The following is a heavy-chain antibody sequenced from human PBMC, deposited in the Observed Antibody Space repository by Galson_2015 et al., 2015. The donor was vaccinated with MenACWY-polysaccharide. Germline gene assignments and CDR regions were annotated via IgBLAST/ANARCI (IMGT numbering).Heavy chain of an antibody. CDR1: GGTFSNYI. J-gene: IGHJ4*02. CDR2: IIPILDIA. Sequence: SVKVSCKASGGTFSNYIINWVRQAPGQGLEWMGRIIPILDIANYAQKFQGRVTITADKSTSTAYMELSSLRSEDTAVYYCASPLGPTVTTLDYRGQGTLVTVSS. CDR3: ASPLGPTVTTLDY. V-gene: IGHV1-69*02. D-gene: IGHD4-17*01.